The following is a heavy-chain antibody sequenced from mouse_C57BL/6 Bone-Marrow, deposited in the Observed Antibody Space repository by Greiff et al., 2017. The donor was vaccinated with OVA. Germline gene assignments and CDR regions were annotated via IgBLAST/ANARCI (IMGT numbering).Heavy chain of an antibody. Sequence: EVKLMESGGGLVQPGGSMKLSCAASGFTFSDAWMDWVRQSPEKGLEWVAEIRNKANNHATYYAESVKGRFLISRDDSKSSVYLQMNSLRAEDTGIYYCTRDPITTVVAYWYFDVWGTGTTVTVSS. CDR1: GFTFSDAW. V-gene: IGHV6-6*01. J-gene: IGHJ1*03. D-gene: IGHD1-1*01. CDR3: TRDPITTVVAYWYFDV. CDR2: IRNKANNHAT.